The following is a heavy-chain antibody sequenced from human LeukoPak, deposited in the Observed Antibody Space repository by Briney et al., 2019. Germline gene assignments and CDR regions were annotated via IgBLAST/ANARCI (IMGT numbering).Heavy chain of an antibody. CDR1: GYTFTSHD. V-gene: IGHV1-8*01. Sequence: ASVKVSFKASGYTFTSHDINWVRQATGQGLEWMGWMNPNSGNTGYAQKFQGRVTMTRNTSISTAYMELSSLRSEDTAVYYCARGGYCSSTSCYNFDYWGQGTLVTVSS. D-gene: IGHD2-2*02. J-gene: IGHJ4*02. CDR3: ARGGYCSSTSCYNFDY. CDR2: MNPNSGNT.